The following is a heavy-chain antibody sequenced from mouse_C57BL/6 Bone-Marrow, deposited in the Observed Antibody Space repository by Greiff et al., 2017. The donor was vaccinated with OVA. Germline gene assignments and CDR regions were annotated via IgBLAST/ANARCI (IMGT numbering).Heavy chain of an antibody. Sequence: EVQLVESGGGLVKPGGSLKLSCAASGFTFSDYGMHWVRQAPEKGLEWVAYISSGSSTIYYADTVKGRVPISRDNAKSTLFLQMTSLRSEDTAMYYCARGGDPYYYAMDDWGQGTSVTVSS. CDR3: ARGGDPYYYAMDD. V-gene: IGHV5-17*01. CDR2: ISSGSSTI. CDR1: GFTFSDYG. J-gene: IGHJ4*01.